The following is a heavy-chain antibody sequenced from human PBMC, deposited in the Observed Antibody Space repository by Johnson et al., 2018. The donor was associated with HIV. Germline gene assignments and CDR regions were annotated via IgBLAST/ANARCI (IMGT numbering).Heavy chain of an antibody. CDR1: GITVSSNY. D-gene: IGHD2/OR15-2a*01. J-gene: IGHJ3*02. CDR3: ATNRGGAFDI. V-gene: IGHV3-66*02. Sequence: VQLVESWGGLAQPGGSLRLSCAASGITVSSNYMSWVRQAPGKGLEWVSVIYSGGSTYYADPVKGRFTISRDNSKNTLYLQMNSLRAEDTAVYYCATNRGGAFDIWGQGTMVTVSS. CDR2: IYSGGST.